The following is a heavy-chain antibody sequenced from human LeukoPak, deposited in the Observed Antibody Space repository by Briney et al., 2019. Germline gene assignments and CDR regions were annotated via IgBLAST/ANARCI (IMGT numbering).Heavy chain of an antibody. CDR3: AREGAVRNFDY. D-gene: IGHD6-6*01. CDR2: IIPILGIA. CDR1: GGTFSSYA. Sequence: SVKVSCKASGGTFSSYAISWVRQAPGQGLEWMGRIIPILGIANYAQKFQGRVTITADKSTSTAYMELSSLRSEDTAVYYCAREGAVRNFDYWGQGILVTVSS. V-gene: IGHV1-69*04. J-gene: IGHJ4*02.